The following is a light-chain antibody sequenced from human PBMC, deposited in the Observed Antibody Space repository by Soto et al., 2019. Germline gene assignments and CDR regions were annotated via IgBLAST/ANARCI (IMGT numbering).Light chain of an antibody. CDR1: SSNIGSNT. J-gene: IGLJ1*01. V-gene: IGLV1-44*01. CDR2: SNN. Sequence: QSVLAQPPSASGTPGQRVTISCSGISSNIGSNTVNWYQQLPGTAPKLLIYSNNQRPSGVPDRFSGSKSGTSASLAISGLQSEDEADYYCAAWDDSLNGYVFGTGTRAPS. CDR3: AAWDDSLNGYV.